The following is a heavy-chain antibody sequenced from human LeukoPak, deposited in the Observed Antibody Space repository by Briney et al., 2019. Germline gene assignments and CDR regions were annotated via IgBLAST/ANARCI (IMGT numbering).Heavy chain of an antibody. CDR1: GFTFSSYG. CDR3: AKVQWELPYFDY. CDR2: ISGSGGST. Sequence: GGSLRLSCAASGFTFSSYGMSWVRQAPGKGLEWVSAISGSGGSTYYADSVKGRFTIPRDNSKNTLYLQMNSLRAEDTAVYYCAKVQWELPYFDYWGQGTLVTVSS. D-gene: IGHD1-26*01. J-gene: IGHJ4*02. V-gene: IGHV3-23*01.